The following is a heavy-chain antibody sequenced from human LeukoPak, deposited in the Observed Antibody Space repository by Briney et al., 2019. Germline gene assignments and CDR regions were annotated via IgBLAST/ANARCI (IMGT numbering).Heavy chain of an antibody. Sequence: ASVKVSCKASGYTFTGHYMHWVRQAPGQGPEWMGWINPNSGDTNYAQKFQGRITMTRDTSISTAYMELSGLTSDDTAVYYCARPYCSGGSCHDYFDYWGQGTLVTVSS. D-gene: IGHD2-15*01. CDR3: ARPYCSGGSCHDYFDY. V-gene: IGHV1-2*02. CDR2: INPNSGDT. CDR1: GYTFTGHY. J-gene: IGHJ4*02.